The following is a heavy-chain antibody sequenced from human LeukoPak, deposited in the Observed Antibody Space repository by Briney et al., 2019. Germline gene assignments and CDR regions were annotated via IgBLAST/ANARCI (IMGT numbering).Heavy chain of an antibody. Sequence: GGSLRLSCAASGFSFGRHWMNWVRQAPGKGLEWVANIRQDGSEKNYVDSVKGRFTISRDNAKNSLFLQMDSLRAEDTAVYYCAGGAGWLIDYWGQGTLVTVSS. CDR1: GFSFGRHW. D-gene: IGHD3-16*01. V-gene: IGHV3-7*03. J-gene: IGHJ4*02. CDR3: AGGAGWLIDY. CDR2: IRQDGSEK.